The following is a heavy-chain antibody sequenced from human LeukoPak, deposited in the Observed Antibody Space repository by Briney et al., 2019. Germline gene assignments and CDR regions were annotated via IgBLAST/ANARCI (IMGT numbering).Heavy chain of an antibody. D-gene: IGHD5-24*01. V-gene: IGHV4-61*01. CDR3: AREEIRSWFDP. J-gene: IGHJ5*02. CDR1: GYSISSGYY. CDR2: IYYSGST. Sequence: PSETLSLTCIVSGYSISSGYYWGWIRQPPGKGLEWIGYIYYSGSTNYNPSLKSRVTISVDTSKNQFSLKLSSVTAADTAVYYCAREEIRSWFDPWGQGTLVTVSS.